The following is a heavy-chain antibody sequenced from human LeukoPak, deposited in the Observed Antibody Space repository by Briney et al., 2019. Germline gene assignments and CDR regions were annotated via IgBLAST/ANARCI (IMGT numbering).Heavy chain of an antibody. Sequence: ASVKVSCKASGYTFTSYYMHWVRQAPGQGLEWMGIINPSGGSTSYAQKFQGRVTMTRDMSTSTVYMELSSLRSDDTAVYYCARDQTQIWFGEGLWYFDYWGQGTLVTVSS. CDR3: ARDQTQIWFGEGLWYFDY. D-gene: IGHD3-10*01. CDR1: GYTFTSYY. V-gene: IGHV1-46*01. J-gene: IGHJ4*02. CDR2: INPSGGST.